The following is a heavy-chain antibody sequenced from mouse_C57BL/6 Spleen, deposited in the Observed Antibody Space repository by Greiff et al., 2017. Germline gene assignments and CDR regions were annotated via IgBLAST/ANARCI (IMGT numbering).Heavy chain of an antibody. J-gene: IGHJ3*01. CDR2: IYPRCGNT. Sequence: VQLQESGAELARPGASVKLSCTASGYTFTSYGISWVKQRTGQGLEWIGEIYPRCGNTYYNEKFKGKATLTADKSSSTTYMELHSLTSEDSAIYFCARSEAFAYWGQVTLGTVSA. V-gene: IGHV1-81*01. CDR3: ARSEAFAY. CDR1: GYTFTSYG.